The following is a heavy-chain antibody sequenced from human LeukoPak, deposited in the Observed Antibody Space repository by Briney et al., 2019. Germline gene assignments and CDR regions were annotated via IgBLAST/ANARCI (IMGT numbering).Heavy chain of an antibody. J-gene: IGHJ4*02. CDR1: GFTFSSYA. CDR3: ARDPTYYYGSADY. Sequence: GGSLRLSCAASGFTFSSYAMHGVRQAPGKGLEGVAVISYDGSNKYYADSVKGRFTISRDNSKNTLYLQMNSLRAEDTAVYYCARDPTYYYGSADYWGQGTLVTVSS. V-gene: IGHV3-30-3*01. CDR2: ISYDGSNK. D-gene: IGHD3-10*01.